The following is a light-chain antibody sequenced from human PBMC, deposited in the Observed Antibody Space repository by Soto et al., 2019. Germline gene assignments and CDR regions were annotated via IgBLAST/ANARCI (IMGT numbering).Light chain of an antibody. CDR2: AVS. J-gene: IGKJ2*01. CDR3: QHYDSSPLYT. CDR1: QSVSSSY. V-gene: IGKV3-20*01. Sequence: EIVLTQSPGTLSLSPGERATLSCRASQSVSSSYLAWYQQKSGQAPRLLIYAVSNRATGIPDRFSGSGSGTDFTLTINRLEPEDSAVYYCQHYDSSPLYTFGPGTKVEI.